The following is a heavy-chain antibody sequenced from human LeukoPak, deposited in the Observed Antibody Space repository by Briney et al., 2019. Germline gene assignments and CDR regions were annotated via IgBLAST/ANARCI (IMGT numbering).Heavy chain of an antibody. CDR3: ARDYHDSSGSYGVDY. V-gene: IGHV3-23*01. D-gene: IGHD3-22*01. Sequence: GGSLRLSCAASGFTFSTYALSWVRQAPGKGLEWVSVISGSGGTTHYADSVKGRFTISRDNSKNTLYLQMNSLRAEDTAVYYCARDYHDSSGSYGVDYWGQGTLVTVSS. CDR1: GFTFSTYA. CDR2: ISGSGGTT. J-gene: IGHJ4*02.